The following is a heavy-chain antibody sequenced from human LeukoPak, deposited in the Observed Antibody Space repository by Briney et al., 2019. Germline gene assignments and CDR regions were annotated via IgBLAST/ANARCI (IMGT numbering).Heavy chain of an antibody. J-gene: IGHJ4*02. CDR3: AKDLGNILTGYRDY. Sequence: GGSLRLSCAASGFTFSDYYMSWVRQAPGEGLEWVSAISGSGGSTYYADSVKGRFTISRDNSKNTLYLQMNSLRAEDTAVYYCAKDLGNILTGYRDYWGQGTLVTVSS. V-gene: IGHV3-23*01. CDR1: GFTFSDYY. D-gene: IGHD3-9*01. CDR2: ISGSGGST.